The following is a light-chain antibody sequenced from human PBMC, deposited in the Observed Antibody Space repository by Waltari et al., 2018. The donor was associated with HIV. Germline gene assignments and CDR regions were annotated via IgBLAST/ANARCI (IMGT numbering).Light chain of an antibody. CDR1: QSVGSY. V-gene: IGKV3-11*01. CDR2: DVI. Sequence: EIVLTQSPATLSLSPGETATLSCRASQSVGSYLAWYQQKPGRAPRLLIYDVINRATGIPARFSGSGSGTDFTLTISSLEPEDFAVYYCQQRSDSPPSTFGGGTKVEI. J-gene: IGKJ4*01. CDR3: QQRSDSPPST.